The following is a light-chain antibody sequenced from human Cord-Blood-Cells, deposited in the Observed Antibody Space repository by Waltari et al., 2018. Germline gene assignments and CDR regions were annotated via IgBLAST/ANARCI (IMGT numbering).Light chain of an antibody. V-gene: IGLV2-14*03. CDR2: DDS. Sequence: QSALTQPASVSGSPGQSITISCTGTSSDVGGSNYVSWYQQHPGKAPKLMIYDDSNRPSGVSNRFSGSKSGNTASLIISGLQAEDEADYYCSSYTSSSTWVFGGGTKLTVL. CDR3: SSYTSSSTWV. CDR1: SSDVGGSNY. J-gene: IGLJ3*02.